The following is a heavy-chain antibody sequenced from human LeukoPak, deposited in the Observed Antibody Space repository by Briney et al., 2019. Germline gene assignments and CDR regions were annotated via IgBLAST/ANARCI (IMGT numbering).Heavy chain of an antibody. V-gene: IGHV3-23*01. CDR2: ISGSGGST. Sequence: TGGSLRPSCAASGFTFSSYAMSWVRQAPGKGLEWVSAISGSGGSTYYADSVKGRFTISRDNSKNTLYLQMNSLRAEDTAVYYCAKQTYDSSGYYPLFDYWGQGTLVTVSS. D-gene: IGHD3-22*01. CDR1: GFTFSSYA. CDR3: AKQTYDSSGYYPLFDY. J-gene: IGHJ4*02.